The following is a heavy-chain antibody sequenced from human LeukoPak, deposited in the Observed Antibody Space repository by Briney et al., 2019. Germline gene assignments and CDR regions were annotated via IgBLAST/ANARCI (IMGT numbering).Heavy chain of an antibody. CDR2: INHSGST. D-gene: IGHD2-2*01. CDR1: GGSFSGYY. J-gene: IGHJ5*02. Sequence: PSETLSLTCAVYGGSFSGYYWSWIRQPPGKGLEWIGEINHSGSTNYNPSPKSRVTISVDTSKNQFSLKLSSVTAADTAVYYCARHLKSSRVVPAAMPGVPFDPWGQGTLVTVSS. CDR3: ARHLKSSRVVPAAMPGVPFDP. V-gene: IGHV4-34*01.